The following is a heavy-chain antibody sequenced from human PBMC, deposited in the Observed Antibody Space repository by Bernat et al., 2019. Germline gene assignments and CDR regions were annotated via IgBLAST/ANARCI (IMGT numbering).Heavy chain of an antibody. CDR2: ISSSSSYI. Sequence: EVQLVESGGGLVKPGGSLRLSCAASGFTFSSYSMNWVRQAPGKGLEWVSSISSSSSYIYYADSVKGRFTISRDNAKNSLYLQMNSLRAEDTAVYYCARELARYLQQLDIIDAFDIWGQGTMVTVSS. D-gene: IGHD6-13*01. V-gene: IGHV3-21*01. CDR1: GFTFSSYS. J-gene: IGHJ3*02. CDR3: ARELARYLQQLDIIDAFDI.